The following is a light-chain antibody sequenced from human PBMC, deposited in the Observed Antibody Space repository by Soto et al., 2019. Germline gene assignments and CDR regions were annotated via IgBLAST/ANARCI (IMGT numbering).Light chain of an antibody. Sequence: QSALTQPASVSGSPGQSITISCTGTSSDVGSYDLVSWYQQRPGRAPRLMIFEVAKRPSGISTRFSGSKSGNTASLTISGLQAVDEADYFCCSYTSTNTLVFGGGTMLTVL. CDR2: EVA. V-gene: IGLV2-23*02. CDR3: CSYTSTNTLV. J-gene: IGLJ2*01. CDR1: SSDVGSYDL.